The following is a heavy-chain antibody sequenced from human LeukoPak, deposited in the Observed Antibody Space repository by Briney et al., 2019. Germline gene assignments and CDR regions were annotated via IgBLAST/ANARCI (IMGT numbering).Heavy chain of an antibody. CDR3: ARGPDYSNYIYYYGMDV. V-gene: IGHV4-59*01. CDR2: IYYSGST. J-gene: IGHJ6*02. CDR1: GGSISSYY. D-gene: IGHD4-11*01. Sequence: SETLSLTCTVSGGSISSYYWSWIRQPPGKGLEWIGYIYYSGSTNYNPSLKSRVTISVDTSKNQFSLNLGSVTAADTAVYYCARGPDYSNYIYYYGMDVWGQGTTVTVSS.